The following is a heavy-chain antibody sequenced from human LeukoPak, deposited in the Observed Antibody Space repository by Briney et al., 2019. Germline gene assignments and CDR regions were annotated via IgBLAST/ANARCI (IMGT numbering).Heavy chain of an antibody. CDR2: MNPNSGNT. J-gene: IGHJ4*02. Sequence: ASVKVSCMASGYTFTSYDINWVRQATGQGLEWMGWMNPNSGNTGYAQKFQGRVTMTRNTSISTAYMELSSLRSEDTAVYYCARRLGYCSSTSCLYYFDYWGQGTLVTVSS. V-gene: IGHV1-8*01. CDR1: GYTFTSYD. D-gene: IGHD2-2*01. CDR3: ARRLGYCSSTSCLYYFDY.